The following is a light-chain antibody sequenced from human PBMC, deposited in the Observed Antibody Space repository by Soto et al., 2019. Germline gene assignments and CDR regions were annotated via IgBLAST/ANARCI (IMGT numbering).Light chain of an antibody. CDR1: QGTRNE. Sequence: AIQMTQSPSSLSASVGDRVTITCRASQGTRNELGWYQQTPGKAPKLLLYAASSLQSGVPSRFSGTGSGTAFTLTISCLQPEDFATDYGLQDSNYPRAFGQGTKLEIK. V-gene: IGKV1-6*01. J-gene: IGKJ2*01. CDR3: LQDSNYPRA. CDR2: AAS.